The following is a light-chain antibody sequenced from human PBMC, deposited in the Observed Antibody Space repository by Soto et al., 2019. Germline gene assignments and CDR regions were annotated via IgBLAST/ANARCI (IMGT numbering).Light chain of an antibody. CDR1: QSVSTPS. CDR3: QQYGNSPPYS. J-gene: IGKJ2*03. CDR2: ATS. Sequence: VLTQSPGSLSLSPGEGATLSCRASQSVSTPSLAWYQLKPGQAPRLVIYATSSRAAGIPDRFRGSGSGTEFTLTISSLEPEDVGVYFCQQYGNSPPYSFGQGTKLEIK. V-gene: IGKV3-20*01.